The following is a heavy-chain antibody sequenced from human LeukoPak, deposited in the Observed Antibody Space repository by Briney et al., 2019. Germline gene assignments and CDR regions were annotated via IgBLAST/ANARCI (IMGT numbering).Heavy chain of an antibody. D-gene: IGHD3-10*01. J-gene: IGHJ4*02. Sequence: TLSLTCTVSGGSISSGGYYWSWIRQPPGKGLEWIGYVYHSGSTYYNPSLKSRVTISVDRSKNQFSLKLSSVTAADTAVYYCARKITMVPYYFDYWGQGTLVTVSS. CDR2: VYHSGST. CDR1: GGSISSGGYY. V-gene: IGHV4-30-2*01. CDR3: ARKITMVPYYFDY.